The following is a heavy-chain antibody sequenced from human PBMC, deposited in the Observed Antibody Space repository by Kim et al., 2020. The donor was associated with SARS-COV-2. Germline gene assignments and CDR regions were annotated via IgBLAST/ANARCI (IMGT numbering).Heavy chain of an antibody. CDR3: ARALMVRGDPFDY. D-gene: IGHD3-10*01. Sequence: YAPKFQGRVHITRDTSASTAYMELSSLRSEDTAVYYCARALMVRGDPFDYWGQGTLVTVSS. V-gene: IGHV1-3*01. J-gene: IGHJ4*02.